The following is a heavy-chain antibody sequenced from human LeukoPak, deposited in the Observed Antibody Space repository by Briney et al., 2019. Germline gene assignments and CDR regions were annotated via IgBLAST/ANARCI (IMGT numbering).Heavy chain of an antibody. D-gene: IGHD1-26*01. Sequence: SETLSLTCTVSGGSNSSGSYYWSWIRQPAGKGLEWIGRIYTSGSTNYNPSLKSRVTISVDTSKNQFSLKLSSVTAADTAVYYCASQYSGSYFDYWGQGTLVTVSS. J-gene: IGHJ4*02. CDR2: IYTSGST. CDR1: GGSNSSGSYY. V-gene: IGHV4-61*02. CDR3: ASQYSGSYFDY.